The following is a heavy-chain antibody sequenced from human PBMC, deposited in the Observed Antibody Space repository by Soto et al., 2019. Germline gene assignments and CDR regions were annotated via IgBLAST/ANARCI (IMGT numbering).Heavy chain of an antibody. Sequence: PSETLSLTCAVYGGSFSGYYWSWIRQPPGKGREWIGEINHSGSTNYNPSLKSRVTISVDTSKNQFSLKLSSVTAADTAVYYCARGYAQEWFDPWGQGTLVTVSS. CDR1: GGSFSGYY. J-gene: IGHJ5*02. D-gene: IGHD4-17*01. CDR3: ARGYAQEWFDP. CDR2: INHSGST. V-gene: IGHV4-34*01.